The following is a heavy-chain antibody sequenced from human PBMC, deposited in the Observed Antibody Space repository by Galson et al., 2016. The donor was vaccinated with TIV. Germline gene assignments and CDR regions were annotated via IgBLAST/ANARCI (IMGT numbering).Heavy chain of an antibody. CDR2: INWHGNAV. CDR3: AKTRAVDASMDYYFYHAMDV. J-gene: IGHJ6*02. D-gene: IGHD5-18*01. Sequence: LRLSCAASGFTFDEYPMHWVRQPPGKGPQWVSSINWHGNAVVYADSVTDRLTVSRDNGKTSLYLQMNSLRPDDTALYYCAKTRAVDASMDYYFYHAMDVWGQGTAVIVSS. CDR1: GFTFDEYP. V-gene: IGHV3-9*01.